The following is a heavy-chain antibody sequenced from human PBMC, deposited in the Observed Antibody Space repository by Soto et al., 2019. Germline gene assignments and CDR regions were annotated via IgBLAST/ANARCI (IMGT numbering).Heavy chain of an antibody. J-gene: IGHJ4*02. CDR2: LYSDGRI. Sequence: GGSLRLSCAASGFTVNSAYMSWVRQAPGKGLEWVSVLYSDGRIFYADSVKGRFTISRDTSTNTLSLQMDSLRVEGTAVYYCARAIVVAGTFENWGQGTLVTVSS. CDR1: GFTVNSAY. CDR3: ARAIVVAGTFEN. V-gene: IGHV3-53*01. D-gene: IGHD6-19*01.